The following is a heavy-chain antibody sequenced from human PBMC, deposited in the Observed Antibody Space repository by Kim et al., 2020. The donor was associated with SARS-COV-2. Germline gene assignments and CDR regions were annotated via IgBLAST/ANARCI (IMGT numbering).Heavy chain of an antibody. Sequence: ASVKVSCKASGYTFINYVMHWVRQAPGQRLEWMGLISIGHDDTKYSQKFRGRVTITRDTTASTAYMELSNLRSEDTAVYYCAGGSGWAFDYWGQGTLVTVAS. CDR3: AGGSGWAFDY. J-gene: IGHJ4*02. CDR2: ISIGHDDT. D-gene: IGHD6-19*01. CDR1: GYTFINYV. V-gene: IGHV1-3*04.